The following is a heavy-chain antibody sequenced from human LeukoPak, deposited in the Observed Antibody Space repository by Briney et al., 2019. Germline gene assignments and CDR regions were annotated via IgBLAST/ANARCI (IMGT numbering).Heavy chain of an antibody. Sequence: SETLSLTCTVSGGSISSYYWSWIRQPPGKGLEWIGYIYNSGSTNYNPSLKSRVTISVDTSKNQFSLKLSSVTAADTAVYYCARDREGGYSYGFRLGDTFDIWGQGTMVTVSS. V-gene: IGHV4-59*01. J-gene: IGHJ3*02. CDR1: GGSISSYY. CDR2: IYNSGST. CDR3: ARDREGGYSYGFRLGDTFDI. D-gene: IGHD5-18*01.